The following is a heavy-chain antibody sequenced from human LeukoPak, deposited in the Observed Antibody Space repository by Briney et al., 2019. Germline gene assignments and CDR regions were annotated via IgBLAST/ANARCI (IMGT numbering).Heavy chain of an antibody. V-gene: IGHV3-53*01. Sequence: GGSLRLSCAASGFTVSSNYMSWARQAPGKGLEWVSVIYSGGSTYYADSVKGRFTISRDNSKNTLYLQMNSLRAEDTAVYYCARDGLDYYDSSGYYHYWGQGTLVTVSS. CDR1: GFTVSSNY. D-gene: IGHD3-22*01. CDR3: ARDGLDYYDSSGYYHY. CDR2: IYSGGST. J-gene: IGHJ4*02.